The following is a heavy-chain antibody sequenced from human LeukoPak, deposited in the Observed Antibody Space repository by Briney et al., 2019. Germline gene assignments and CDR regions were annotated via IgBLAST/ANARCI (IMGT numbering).Heavy chain of an antibody. CDR3: ARHTTRYSGSYDGMDV. Sequence: GESLTISCKGSGYRFTSYWIGWVRQMPGKGLDWMAIIYPGDSDTRYNPSFQGQVTISADKSISTAYLQWSSLKASDTAMYYCARHTTRYSGSYDGMDVWGQGTTVPVSS. D-gene: IGHD1-26*01. V-gene: IGHV5-51*01. CDR2: IYPGDSDT. J-gene: IGHJ6*02. CDR1: GYRFTSYW.